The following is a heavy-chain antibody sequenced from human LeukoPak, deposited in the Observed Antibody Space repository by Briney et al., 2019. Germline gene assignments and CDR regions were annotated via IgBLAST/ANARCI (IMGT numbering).Heavy chain of an antibody. CDR3: ARDIRVAGERFDP. CDR1: GGSISSSSYY. J-gene: IGHJ5*02. Sequence: SETLSLTCTVSGGSISSSSYYWGWIRQPPGKGLEWIRSIYYSGSTYYNPSLKSRVTISVDTSKNQFSLKLSSVTAADTAVYYCARDIRVAGERFDPWGQGTLVTVSS. CDR2: IYYSGST. V-gene: IGHV4-39*07. D-gene: IGHD6-19*01.